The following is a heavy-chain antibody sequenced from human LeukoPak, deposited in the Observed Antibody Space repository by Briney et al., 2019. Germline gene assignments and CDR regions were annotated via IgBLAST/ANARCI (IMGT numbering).Heavy chain of an antibody. CDR3: ARVAAEVVGVPGAIGFGWLRRDYYYMDV. Sequence: ASVKVSCKASGYTFTSYYMHWVRQAPGQGLEWMGIINPSGGSTSYAQKFQGRVTMTRDMSTSTVYMELSSLRSEDTAVYYCARVAAEVVGVPGAIGFGWLRRDYYYMDVWGKGTTVIVSS. J-gene: IGHJ6*03. CDR2: INPSGGST. D-gene: IGHD2-2*02. V-gene: IGHV1-46*01. CDR1: GYTFTSYY.